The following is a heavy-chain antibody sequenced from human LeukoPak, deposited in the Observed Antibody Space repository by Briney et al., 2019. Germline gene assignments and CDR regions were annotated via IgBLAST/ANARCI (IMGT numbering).Heavy chain of an antibody. CDR3: ARDRGYCSGGSCSSGAFDI. CDR1: GGSISSGGYY. D-gene: IGHD2-15*01. V-gene: IGHV4-31*03. CDR2: IYYSGST. J-gene: IGHJ3*02. Sequence: PSQTLSLTCTVSGGSISSGGYYWSWIRQHPGKGLEWIGYIYYSGSTYYNPSLKSRVTISVDTSKNQFSLKLSSVTAADTAVYYCARDRGYCSGGSCSSGAFDIWGQGTMVTVSS.